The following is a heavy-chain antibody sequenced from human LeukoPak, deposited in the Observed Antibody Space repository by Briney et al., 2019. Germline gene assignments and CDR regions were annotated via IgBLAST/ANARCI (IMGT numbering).Heavy chain of an antibody. CDR1: GFTFSSYA. Sequence: GGSLRLSCAASGFTFSSYAMHWARQAPGKGLEWVAVISYDGSNKYYADSVKGRFTISRDNSKNTLYLQMNSLRAEDTAVYYCARNRPTLSIVVVVADYWGQGTLVTVSS. CDR2: ISYDGSNK. CDR3: ARNRPTLSIVVVVADY. D-gene: IGHD2-15*01. J-gene: IGHJ4*02. V-gene: IGHV3-30*04.